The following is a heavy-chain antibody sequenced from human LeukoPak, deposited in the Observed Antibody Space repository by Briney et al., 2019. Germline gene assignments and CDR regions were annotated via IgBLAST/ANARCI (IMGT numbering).Heavy chain of an antibody. J-gene: IGHJ4*02. CDR3: ARDTQPMVRGVIDY. D-gene: IGHD3-10*01. Sequence: GGSLRLSCAASGFTFSSYWMSWVRQAPGKGLEWVANIKQDGSEKYYVDSVKGRFTISRDNAKNSLYLQMNSLRAEDTAVYYCARDTQPMVRGVIDYWGQGTLVTVSS. V-gene: IGHV3-7*01. CDR2: IKQDGSEK. CDR1: GFTFSSYW.